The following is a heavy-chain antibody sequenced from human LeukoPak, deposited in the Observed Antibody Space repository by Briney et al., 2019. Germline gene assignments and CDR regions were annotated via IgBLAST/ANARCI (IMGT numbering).Heavy chain of an antibody. CDR2: IFYSGST. CDR3: ARVDGKRYCSGGTCYSYYYMDV. CDR1: GGSMTSYY. V-gene: IGHV4-59*01. Sequence: SETLSLTCTVSGGSMTSYYWSWIRQPPGKGLEWIGYIFYSGSTNYNPSLKSRVTISVDTSKNQFSLKLSSVTAADTAVYYCARVDGKRYCSGGTCYSYYYMDVWGKGTTVTVSS. D-gene: IGHD2-15*01. J-gene: IGHJ6*03.